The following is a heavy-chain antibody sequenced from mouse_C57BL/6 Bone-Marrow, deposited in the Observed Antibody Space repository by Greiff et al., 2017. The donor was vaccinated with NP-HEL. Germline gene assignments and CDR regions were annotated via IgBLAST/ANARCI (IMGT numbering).Heavy chain of an antibody. D-gene: IGHD2-4*01. CDR1: GYTFTSYW. J-gene: IGHJ3*01. Sequence: VQLQQPGAELVKPGASVKLSCKASGYTFTSYWMQWVKQRPGQGLEWIGEIDPSDSYTNYNQKFKGKATLTVDTSSSTAYMQLSSLTAEDSAVYYGARGGDYPWFAYWGQGTLVTVAA. CDR3: ARGGDYPWFAY. V-gene: IGHV1-50*01. CDR2: IDPSDSYT.